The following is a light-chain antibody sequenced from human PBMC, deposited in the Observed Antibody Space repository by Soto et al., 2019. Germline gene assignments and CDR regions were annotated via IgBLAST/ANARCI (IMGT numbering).Light chain of an antibody. V-gene: IGKV1-5*03. J-gene: IGKJ4*01. CDR2: KAS. CDR1: QTISSW. Sequence: DIQITQSPSTLYGTVGDRVTMTCRASQTISSWLAWYQQKPGKAPKLLIYKASTLKSGVPSRFSGGGSGTDFIFTISSLQPEDYGTYYCQQDDNRPLTFGGGTKVDIK. CDR3: QQDDNRPLT.